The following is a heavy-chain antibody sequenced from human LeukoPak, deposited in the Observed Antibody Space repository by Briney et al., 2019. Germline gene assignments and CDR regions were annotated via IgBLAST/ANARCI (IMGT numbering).Heavy chain of an antibody. CDR1: GFTFSSYS. V-gene: IGHV3-21*01. Sequence: NPGGSLRLSCAASGFTFSSYSMNWVRQAPGKGLEWVSSISSSSSYIYYADSVKGRFTISRDNAKNSLYLQMNSLRAEDTAVYYCAKDKDGIQLWSSLDYWGQGTLVTVSS. D-gene: IGHD5-18*01. CDR2: ISSSSSYI. J-gene: IGHJ4*02. CDR3: AKDKDGIQLWSSLDY.